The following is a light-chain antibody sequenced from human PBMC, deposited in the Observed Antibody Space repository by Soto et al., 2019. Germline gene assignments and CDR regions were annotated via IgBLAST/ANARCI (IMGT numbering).Light chain of an antibody. CDR3: QKYNSAHT. Sequence: DIPMTQSPSSLSASVGDRVTITCRASQGISNYLAWYQQKPGKVPKLLIYAASTLQSGVPSRFSGSGSGTDFTLTISSLQPEDVATYYCQKYNSAHTFGQGTKVEIK. J-gene: IGKJ1*01. CDR2: AAS. V-gene: IGKV1-27*01. CDR1: QGISNY.